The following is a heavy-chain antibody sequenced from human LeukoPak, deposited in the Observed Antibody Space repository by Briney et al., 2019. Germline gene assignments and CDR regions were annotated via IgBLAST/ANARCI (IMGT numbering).Heavy chain of an antibody. D-gene: IGHD3-10*01. Sequence: SVKVSCKASGGTFSSYAISWVRQAPGQRLEWMGGIIPIFGTANYAQKFQGRVTITADESTSTAYMELSSLRSEDTAVYYCASTYGSGSYGDYYYYGMDVWGKGTTVTVSS. CDR2: IIPIFGTA. V-gene: IGHV1-69*13. CDR3: ASTYGSGSYGDYYYYGMDV. CDR1: GGTFSSYA. J-gene: IGHJ6*04.